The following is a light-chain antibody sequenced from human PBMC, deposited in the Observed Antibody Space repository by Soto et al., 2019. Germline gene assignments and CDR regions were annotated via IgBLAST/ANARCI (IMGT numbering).Light chain of an antibody. CDR3: KSYAGSNTYV. V-gene: IGLV1-47*02. CDR2: SDY. J-gene: IGLJ1*01. CDR1: SSSIGSNF. Sequence: QSVLTQAPSASATPGQSVAISCSGSSSSIGSNFVSWFQQLPGAAPKLLIHSDYHRPSGVPDRFSASKSGTSASLAIRGLRSDDEAVYFCKSYAGSNTYVFGSGTKLTVL.